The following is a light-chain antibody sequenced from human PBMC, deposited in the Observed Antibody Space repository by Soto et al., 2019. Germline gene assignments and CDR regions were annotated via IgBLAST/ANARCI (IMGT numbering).Light chain of an antibody. CDR3: QQYNSGPWT. CDR1: QNIERW. V-gene: IGKV1-5*01. Sequence: EIQMKQSPSTLSASAGERVTITCRASQNIERWLAWYQQKPGKAPKLLLYDVSSLESGVPSRFSGSGSGTEFTLTINSLQPDDFATYYCQQYNSGPWTFGQGTKVDIK. J-gene: IGKJ1*01. CDR2: DVS.